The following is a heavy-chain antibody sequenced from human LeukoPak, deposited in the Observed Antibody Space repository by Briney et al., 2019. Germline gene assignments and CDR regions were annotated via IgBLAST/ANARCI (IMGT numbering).Heavy chain of an antibody. J-gene: IGHJ5*02. D-gene: IGHD3-22*01. CDR3: ARTYYDSSGYAQAFDP. CDR2: IYPGDSDT. CDR1: GYSFTSYW. V-gene: IGHV5-51*01. Sequence: GESLKISCKGSGYSFTSYWIGWVRQMPGKGLEWMGIIYPGDSDTRYSPSFQGQVTISADKSISTAYLQWSSLKASDTAMYYCARTYYDSSGYAQAFDPWGQGTLVTVSS.